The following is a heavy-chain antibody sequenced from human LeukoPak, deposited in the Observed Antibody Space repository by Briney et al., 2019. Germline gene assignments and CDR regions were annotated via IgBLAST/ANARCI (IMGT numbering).Heavy chain of an antibody. V-gene: IGHV3-30-3*01. CDR1: GSTFSSYA. CDR2: ISYDGSNK. D-gene: IGHD6-13*01. J-gene: IGHJ4*02. Sequence: PGGSLRLSCAASGSTFSSYAMHWVRQAPGKGLEWVAVISYDGSNKYYADSVKGRFTIPRDNSKNTLYLQMNSLRAEDTAVYHCASLRMAAVDTGVDYWGQGTLVTVSS. CDR3: ASLRMAAVDTGVDY.